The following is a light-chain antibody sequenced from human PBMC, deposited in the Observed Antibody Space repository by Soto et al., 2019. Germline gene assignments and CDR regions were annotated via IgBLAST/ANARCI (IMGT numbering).Light chain of an antibody. Sequence: QSVLTQPPSASGSPGQSVTISCTGTSSDVGGYDYVSWYQQEPGKAPKVMIYEVSQRPSGVPDRYSGSKSGNTAFLTVSGLQADDEAVYYCSSYGGGDTFHVIFGGGTKLTVL. J-gene: IGLJ2*01. CDR3: SSYGGGDTFHVI. CDR1: SSDVGGYDY. CDR2: EVS. V-gene: IGLV2-8*01.